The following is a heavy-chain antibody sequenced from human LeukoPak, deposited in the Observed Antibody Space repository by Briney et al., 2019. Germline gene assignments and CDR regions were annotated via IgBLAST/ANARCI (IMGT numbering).Heavy chain of an antibody. V-gene: IGHV4-34*01. J-gene: IGHJ4*02. CDR3: ARVVSSSWYDSIDY. CDR1: GGSSSGYY. CDR2: INHSGST. D-gene: IGHD6-13*01. Sequence: PSETLSLTCAVYGGSSSGYYWSWIRQPPGKGLEWIGEINHSGSTNYNPSLKSRVTISVDTSKNQFSLKLSPVTAADTAVYYCARVVSSSWYDSIDYWGQGTLVTVSS.